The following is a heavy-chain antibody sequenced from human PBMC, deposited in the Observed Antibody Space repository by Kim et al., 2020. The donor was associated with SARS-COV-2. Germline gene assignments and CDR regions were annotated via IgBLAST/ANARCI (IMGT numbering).Heavy chain of an antibody. V-gene: IGHV3-48*03. CDR3: ARGSAWLVHPAVYYYYGMDV. CDR2: ISSSGSTI. J-gene: IGHJ6*02. D-gene: IGHD6-19*01. CDR1: GFTFSSYE. Sequence: GGSLRLSCAASGFTFSSYEMNWVRQAPGKGLEWVSYISSSGSTIYYADSVKGRFTISRDNAKNSLYLQMNSLRAEDTAVYYCARGSAWLVHPAVYYYYGMDVWGQGTTVTVSS.